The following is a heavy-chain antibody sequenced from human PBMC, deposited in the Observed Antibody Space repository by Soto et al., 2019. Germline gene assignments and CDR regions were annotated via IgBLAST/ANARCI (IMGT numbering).Heavy chain of an antibody. D-gene: IGHD4-17*01. CDR1: GDSVSSNSAA. CDR2: TYYRSKWYN. V-gene: IGHV6-1*01. J-gene: IGHJ5*02. CDR3: AREIGPTVVWFDP. Sequence: SQTLSLTCAISGDSVSSNSAAWNWIRQSPSRGLEWLGRTYYRSKWYNDYAVSVKSRITINGDTSKDKFSLQLNSVHPDDPAVYYCAREIGPTVVWFDPWGQGTLVTVSS.